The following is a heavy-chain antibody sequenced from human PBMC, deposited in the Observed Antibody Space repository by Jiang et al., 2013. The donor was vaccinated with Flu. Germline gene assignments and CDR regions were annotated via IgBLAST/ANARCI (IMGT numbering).Heavy chain of an antibody. J-gene: IGHJ6*04. Sequence: VQLVESGGGVVQPGRSLRLSCAASGFTFSSYGMHWVRQAPGKGLEWVAVIWYDGSNKYYADSVKGRFTISRDNSKNTLYLQMNSLRAEDTAVYYCARSYCSSTSCYAGAGYYYYYYGMDVWDKGT. CDR3: ARSYCSSTSCYAGAGYYYYYYGMDV. CDR1: GFTFSSYG. V-gene: IGHV3-33*01. CDR2: IWYDGSNK. D-gene: IGHD2-2*01.